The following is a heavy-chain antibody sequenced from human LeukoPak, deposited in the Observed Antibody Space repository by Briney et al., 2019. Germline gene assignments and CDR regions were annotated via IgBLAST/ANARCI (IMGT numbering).Heavy chain of an antibody. CDR1: GGSISSYY. CDR3: ARRLTYSYGYGP. J-gene: IGHJ5*02. V-gene: IGHV4-4*09. D-gene: IGHD5-18*01. Sequence: SETLSLTCTVSGGSISSYYWSWIRQPPGKGLEWIGYIYTSGSTNYNPSLKSRVTISVDTSKNQFSLKLSSVTAADTAVYYCARRLTYSYGYGPWDQGTLVTVSS. CDR2: IYTSGST.